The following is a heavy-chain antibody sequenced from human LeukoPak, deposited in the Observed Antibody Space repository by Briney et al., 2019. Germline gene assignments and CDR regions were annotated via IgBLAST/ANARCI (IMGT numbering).Heavy chain of an antibody. Sequence: GGSLRLSCAASGFTFSSYWMHWVRQAPGKGLVWVSRINTDDSSTIYADSVKGRFTISRDNAKNTLFLQMNSLRAEDTAVYYCARGIYWGAAGPYFDYWGQGTLVTVSS. J-gene: IGHJ4*02. CDR3: ARGIYWGAAGPYFDY. CDR1: GFTFSSYW. CDR2: INTDDSST. V-gene: IGHV3-74*01. D-gene: IGHD6-13*01.